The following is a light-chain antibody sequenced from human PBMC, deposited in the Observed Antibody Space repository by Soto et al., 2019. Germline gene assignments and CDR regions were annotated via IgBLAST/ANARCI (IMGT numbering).Light chain of an antibody. CDR3: QQYNNWPPWT. CDR1: QSVSSN. J-gene: IGKJ1*01. Sequence: IVSKQSPATLSVSPGERATLSCRASQSVSSNLAWYQQKPGQAPRLLIYGASTRATGIPARFSGSGSGTEFTLTISSLQSEDFAVYYCQQYNNWPPWTFGQGTKVDIK. CDR2: GAS. V-gene: IGKV3-15*01.